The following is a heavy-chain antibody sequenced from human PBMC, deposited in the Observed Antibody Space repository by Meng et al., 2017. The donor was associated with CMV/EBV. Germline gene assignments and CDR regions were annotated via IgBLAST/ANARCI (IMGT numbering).Heavy chain of an antibody. Sequence: ASVQVSCKASGYTFTSYDINWLRQATGQGLEWMGWMNPNSGNTGYAQKFQGRVTMTRNTSISTAYMELSSLRSEDTAVYYCARGNGDYLFGWFDPWGQGTLVTVSS. CDR2: MNPNSGNT. CDR1: GYTFTSYD. CDR3: ARGNGDYLFGWFDP. V-gene: IGHV1-8*01. D-gene: IGHD4-17*01. J-gene: IGHJ5*02.